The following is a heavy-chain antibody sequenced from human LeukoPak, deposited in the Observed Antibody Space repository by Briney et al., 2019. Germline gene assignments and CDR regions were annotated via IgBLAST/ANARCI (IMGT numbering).Heavy chain of an antibody. CDR3: ATGNPRITIFGVGS. J-gene: IGHJ4*02. D-gene: IGHD3-3*01. CDR2: VDPEDGET. CDR1: GYTFTDYY. V-gene: IGHV1-69-2*01. Sequence: APVKISCKVSGYTFTDYYMHWVQQAPGKGLEWMGLVDPEDGETIYAEKFQGRVTITADTSTDTAYMELSSLRSEDTAVYYCATGNPRITIFGVGSWGQGTLVTVSS.